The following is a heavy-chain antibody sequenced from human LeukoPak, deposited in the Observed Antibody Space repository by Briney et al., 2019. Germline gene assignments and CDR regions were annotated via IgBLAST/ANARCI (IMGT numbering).Heavy chain of an antibody. J-gene: IGHJ4*02. D-gene: IGHD3-3*01. CDR2: ISSTSSNT. CDR3: ARVWYYDFWSGYSCLDY. Sequence: PGGSLRLSCAASGFTFSSYSMNWVRQAPGKGLGWVSSISSTSSNTNYADSVKGRFTISRDNAKNSLYLQMNSLRAEDTAVYYCARVWYYDFWSGYSCLDYWGQGTLVTVSS. V-gene: IGHV3-21*01. CDR1: GFTFSSYS.